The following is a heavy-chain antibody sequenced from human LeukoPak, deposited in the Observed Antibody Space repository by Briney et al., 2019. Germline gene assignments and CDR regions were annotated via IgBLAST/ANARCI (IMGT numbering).Heavy chain of an antibody. CDR2: ISSNGGST. J-gene: IGHJ4*02. D-gene: IGHD3-9*01. V-gene: IGHV3-64*01. CDR1: GFTFSSYA. CDR3: AKGDVLRYFDPLPFDY. Sequence: GGSLRLSCAASGFTFSSYAMHWVRQAPGKGLEYVSAISSNGGSTYYANSVKGRFTISRDNSKNTLYLQMNSLRAEDTAVYYCAKGDVLRYFDPLPFDYWGQGTLVTVSS.